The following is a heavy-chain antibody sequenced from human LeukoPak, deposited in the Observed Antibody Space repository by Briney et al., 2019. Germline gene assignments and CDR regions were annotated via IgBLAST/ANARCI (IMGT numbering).Heavy chain of an antibody. D-gene: IGHD5-18*01. CDR1: GFIFNNYA. CDR2: ISWNSGSI. J-gene: IGHJ6*02. V-gene: IGHV3-9*01. Sequence: GGSLRLSCAGSGFIFNNYAMHWVRQAPGKGLEWVSGISWNSGSIGYADSVKGRFTISRDNAKNSLYLQMNSLRAEDTALYYCAKGVRGYSYGPTTYGMDVWGQGTTVTVSS. CDR3: AKGVRGYSYGPTTYGMDV.